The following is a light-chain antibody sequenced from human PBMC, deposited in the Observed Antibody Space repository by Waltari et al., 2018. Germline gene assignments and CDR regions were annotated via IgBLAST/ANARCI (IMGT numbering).Light chain of an antibody. CDR2: EAS. CDR1: QTMSSW. J-gene: IGKJ4*01. CDR3: QQYNSYSPLT. V-gene: IGKV1-5*03. Sequence: DIQMTQSPSTLSASVGDRVTITCRASQTMSSWLAWFQQIPGKAPKLLIYEASRLESGVPLRFNGSGSGTEFTLTINSLQPDDSGTYYCQQYNSYSPLTFGGGTKVEIK.